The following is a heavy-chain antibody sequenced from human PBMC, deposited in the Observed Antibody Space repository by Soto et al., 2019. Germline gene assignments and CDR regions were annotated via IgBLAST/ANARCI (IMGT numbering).Heavy chain of an antibody. J-gene: IGHJ6*02. V-gene: IGHV1-58*01. CDR2: IVAGSGNT. CDR3: AADLHSSSWYRYYYYYGMDV. Sequence: SVKVSCKASGFTFTSSAVQWVRQARGQRLEWIGWIVAGSGNTNYAQKFQERVTITRDMSTSTAYMELSSLRSEDTAVYYCAADLHSSSWYRYYYYYGMDVWGQGTTVTVSS. CDR1: GFTFTSSA. D-gene: IGHD6-13*01.